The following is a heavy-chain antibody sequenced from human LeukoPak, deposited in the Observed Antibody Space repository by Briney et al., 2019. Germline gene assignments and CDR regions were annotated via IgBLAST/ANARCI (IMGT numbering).Heavy chain of an antibody. D-gene: IGHD1-20*01. Sequence: GGSLRLSCAASGFTFSNYGMHWVRQAPGKGLEWVAVISFDGSNKYYADSVKGRFTFSRDNAKNSLFLQMNSLRAEDTAVYYCVRDHNWAFDYWGQGTLVTVSS. CDR1: GFTFSNYG. CDR2: ISFDGSNK. CDR3: VRDHNWAFDY. J-gene: IGHJ4*02. V-gene: IGHV3-30*03.